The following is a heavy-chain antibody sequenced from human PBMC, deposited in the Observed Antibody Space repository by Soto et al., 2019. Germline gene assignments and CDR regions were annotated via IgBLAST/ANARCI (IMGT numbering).Heavy chain of an antibody. CDR1: GGSISSGGYY. J-gene: IGHJ4*01. V-gene: IGHV4-31*03. Sequence: PSETLSLTCTVSGGSISSGGYYWIWIRHHPGKGLEWIGYIYYGGSTYYNPSLKSRATISGDTSKNQFSLKLSSVTAADTAVYYCARGGYYYENSGQNAYDYWGQGILVTVPQ. D-gene: IGHD3-22*01. CDR3: ARGGYYYENSGQNAYDY. CDR2: IYYGGST.